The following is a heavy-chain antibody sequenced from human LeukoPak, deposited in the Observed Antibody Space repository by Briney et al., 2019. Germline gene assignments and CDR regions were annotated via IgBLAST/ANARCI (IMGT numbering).Heavy chain of an antibody. Sequence: GGSLRLSCSASGFTLSSYCMHLVRQAPGEGVVWVSRINSDGSSTSYADSVKGRFTISRDNAKNTLYLQTNSLRAEDTAMYYCARADRPNWYFDLWGRGTLVTVSS. CDR1: GFTLSSYC. CDR3: ARADRPNWYFDL. J-gene: IGHJ2*01. V-gene: IGHV3-74*01. CDR2: INSDGSST.